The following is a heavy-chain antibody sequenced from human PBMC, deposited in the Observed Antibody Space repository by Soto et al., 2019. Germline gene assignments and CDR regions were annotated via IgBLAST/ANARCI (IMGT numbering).Heavy chain of an antibody. V-gene: IGHV1-18*01. CDR3: ARDPGHEVPPYYYYYGMDV. J-gene: IGHJ6*02. CDR1: GSTFPGYG. Sequence: ASVKGSCKASGSTFPGYGASWVRQAPGQGLDWMEWISAYNGNTNYAQKLQGRVTMTTDTSTSTAYMELRSLRSDDTAVYYCARDPGHEVPPYYYYYGMDVWGQGTTVTVSS. CDR2: ISAYNGNT.